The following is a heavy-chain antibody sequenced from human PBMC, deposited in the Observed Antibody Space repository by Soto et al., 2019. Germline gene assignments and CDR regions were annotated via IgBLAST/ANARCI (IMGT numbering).Heavy chain of an antibody. CDR2: INHSGST. D-gene: IGHD6-25*01. CDR1: GGSFSGY. Sequence: SETLSLTCAVYGGSFSGYWSWIRQPPGKGLEWIGEINHSGSTNYNPSLKSRVTISVNTSENQFSLNLNSVTAADTAVYYCARQRRDFDYWGQGSLVTVSS. J-gene: IGHJ4*02. V-gene: IGHV4-34*01. CDR3: ARQRRDFDY.